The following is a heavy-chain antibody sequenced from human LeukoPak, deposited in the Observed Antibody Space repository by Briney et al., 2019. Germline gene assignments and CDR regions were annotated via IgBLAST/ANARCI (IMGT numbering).Heavy chain of an antibody. CDR2: INHSGST. CDR1: GGSFSGYY. CDR3: ARHLAGHFGGFYFDY. V-gene: IGHV4-34*01. Sequence: SETLSLTCAVYGGSFSGYYWSWIRQPPGKGLEWIGEINHSGSTNYNPSLKSRVTISVDTSKNQFSLKLNSVTAADTAVYYCARHLAGHFGGFYFDYWGQGTLVTVSS. D-gene: IGHD2-21*01. J-gene: IGHJ4*02.